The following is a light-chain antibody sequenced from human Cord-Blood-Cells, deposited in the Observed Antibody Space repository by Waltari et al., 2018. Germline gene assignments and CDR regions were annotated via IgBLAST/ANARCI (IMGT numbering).Light chain of an antibody. CDR3: NSRDSSGNHQVV. J-gene: IGLJ2*01. Sequence: SSELTQDPAVSVALGQTVRITCQGDSLRSYYASWYQQKPGQAPVLVIYGKNNRPSGIPDRFSGSRSGNTASLTITGAQAEDEADYYCNSRDSSGNHQVVFGGGTKLTVL. CDR1: SLRSYY. CDR2: GKN. V-gene: IGLV3-19*01.